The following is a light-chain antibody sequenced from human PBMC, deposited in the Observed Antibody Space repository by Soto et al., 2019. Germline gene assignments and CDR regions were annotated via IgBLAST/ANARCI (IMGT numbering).Light chain of an antibody. CDR2: YVD. V-gene: IGLV2-14*03. CDR1: SRDVGAYDY. Sequence: QSALTQPASVSGSPGQSITISCTGTSRDVGAYDYVSWYLQYPDKAPQLLIYYVDHRPSGVSSRFSGSKSGNTASLTISGLKAEDEGDYYCCSYADGSIYFFGTGTKV. CDR3: CSYADGSIYF. J-gene: IGLJ1*01.